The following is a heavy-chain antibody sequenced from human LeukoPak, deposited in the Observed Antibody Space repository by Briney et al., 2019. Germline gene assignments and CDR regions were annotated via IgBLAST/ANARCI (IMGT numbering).Heavy chain of an antibody. CDR3: VKLGSTSDYYYYMDV. J-gene: IGHJ6*03. CDR2: MNPNSGNT. Sequence: ASVKVSCKASGYTFTSYDINWVRQATGQGLEWMGWMNPNSGNTGYAQKFQGRVTMTRNTSISTAYMELSSLRSEDTAVYYCVKLGSTSDYYYYMDVWGKGTTVTVSS. CDR1: GYTFTSYD. V-gene: IGHV1-8*01. D-gene: IGHD2-2*01.